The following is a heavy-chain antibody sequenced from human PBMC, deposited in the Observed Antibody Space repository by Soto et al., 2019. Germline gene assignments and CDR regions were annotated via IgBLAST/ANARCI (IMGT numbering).Heavy chain of an antibody. Sequence: GESLKISCKGSGYSFAGYWITWVRQKPGKGLEWMGRIDPSDSQTYYSPSFRGHVTISADKSISTAYLQWSSLKASDTAMYYWARHETVNRDDYYAMDVWGQGTTVTVSS. CDR3: ARHETVNRDDYYAMDV. D-gene: IGHD4-4*01. CDR2: IDPSDSQT. J-gene: IGHJ6*02. CDR1: GYSFAGYW. V-gene: IGHV5-10-1*01.